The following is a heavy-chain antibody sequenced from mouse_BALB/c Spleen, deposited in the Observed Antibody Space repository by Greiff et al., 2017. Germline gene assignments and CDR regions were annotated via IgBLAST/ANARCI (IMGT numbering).Heavy chain of an antibody. CDR3: ARGDGKDWYFDV. D-gene: IGHD2-1*01. CDR2: IDPANGNT. J-gene: IGHJ1*01. Sequence: VQLQQSGAELVKPGASVKLSCTASGFNIKDTYMHWVKQRPEQGLEWIGRIDPANGNTKYDPKFQGKATITADTSSNTAYLQLSSLTSEDTAVYYCARGDGKDWYFDVWGAGTTVTVSS. CDR1: GFNIKDTY. V-gene: IGHV14-3*02.